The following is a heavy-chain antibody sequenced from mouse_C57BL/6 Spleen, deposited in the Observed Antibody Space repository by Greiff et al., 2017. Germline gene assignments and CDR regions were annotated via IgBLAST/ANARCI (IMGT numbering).Heavy chain of an antibody. CDR2: ISSGGSYT. J-gene: IGHJ4*01. D-gene: IGHD3-1*01. V-gene: IGHV5-6*02. CDR1: GFTFSSYG. CDR3: ARQGAKGAMDY. Sequence: EVKLVESGGDLVKPGGSLKLSCAASGFTFSSYGMSWVRQTPDKRLEWVATISSGGSYTYYPDSVKGRFTISRDNAKNTLYLQMSSLKYEDTAMYYGARQGAKGAMDYWGQGTSVTVSS.